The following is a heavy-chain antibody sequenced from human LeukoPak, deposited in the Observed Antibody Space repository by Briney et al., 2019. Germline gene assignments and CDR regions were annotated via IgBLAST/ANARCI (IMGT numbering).Heavy chain of an antibody. D-gene: IGHD2-2*01. Sequence: GGSLRLSCAASGFTFDDYAMHWVRQAPGKGLEWLSGISWNSGSMGCVDSVKGRFTISRDNAKNFLYLQMNSLRAEDTALYYCTKGNQLQRESSFDYWGQGTLVTVSS. CDR1: GFTFDDYA. J-gene: IGHJ4*02. V-gene: IGHV3-9*01. CDR2: ISWNSGSM. CDR3: TKGNQLQRESSFDY.